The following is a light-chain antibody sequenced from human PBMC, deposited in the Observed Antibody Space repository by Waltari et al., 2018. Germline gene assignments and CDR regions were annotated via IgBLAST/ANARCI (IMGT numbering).Light chain of an antibody. V-gene: IGKV1-16*02. CDR1: QGISNH. Sequence: DIQMTQSPSSLSASVGDRVTITCRASQGISNHLAWFQQKPGKAPKSLIYGASSLQSGVSSKFSGSGSGTDFTLTINSLQSEDFATYYCQHYNAYRTFGQGTKVEIK. CDR3: QHYNAYRT. CDR2: GAS. J-gene: IGKJ1*01.